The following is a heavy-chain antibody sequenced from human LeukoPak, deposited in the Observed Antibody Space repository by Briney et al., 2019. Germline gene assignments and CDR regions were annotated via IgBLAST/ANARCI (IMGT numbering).Heavy chain of an antibody. CDR2: IYYRGST. CDR3: ARLSGYSSGHYYSDY. D-gene: IGHD3-22*01. V-gene: IGHV4-59*01. CDR1: GGSISSDY. J-gene: IGHJ4*02. Sequence: SETLSLTCTVSGGSISSDYWSWIRQPSGKGLEWIGYIYYRGSTNYNPSLKSRVTISVDTSKNQFSLKLSSVTAADTAVYYCARLSGYSSGHYYSDYWGQGTLVTVSS.